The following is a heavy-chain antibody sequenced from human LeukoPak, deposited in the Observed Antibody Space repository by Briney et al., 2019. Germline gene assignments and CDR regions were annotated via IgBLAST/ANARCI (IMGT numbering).Heavy chain of an antibody. CDR3: TRDLTGTTWSENDY. Sequence: PGGSLRLSCAASGFTFSSYEMNWVRQAPGKGLEWVSYISSSGSTIYYADSVKGRFTISRDNAKNSLYLQMNSLRAEDTARYYCTRDLTGTTWSENDYWGQGTLVTISS. CDR1: GFTFSSYE. V-gene: IGHV3-48*03. J-gene: IGHJ4*02. D-gene: IGHD6-13*01. CDR2: ISSSGSTI.